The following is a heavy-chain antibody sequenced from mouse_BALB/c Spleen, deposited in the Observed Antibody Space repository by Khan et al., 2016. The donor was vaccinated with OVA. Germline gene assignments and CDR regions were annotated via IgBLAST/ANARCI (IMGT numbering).Heavy chain of an antibody. CDR2: IDPANGDV. D-gene: IGHD2-10*01. CDR3: TRGAYNCLFAY. CDR1: GFNIKDTY. J-gene: IGHJ3*01. Sequence: VQLKQSGAEFVQPGASVKLSCTASGFNIKDTYMHWINQRPQQGLVWIGRIDPANGDVKYDPRFQDQATIAADASFNTAYLQLSSLKSEDTAVSYCTRGAYNCLFAYWGRGTLVTVSA. V-gene: IGHV14-3*02.